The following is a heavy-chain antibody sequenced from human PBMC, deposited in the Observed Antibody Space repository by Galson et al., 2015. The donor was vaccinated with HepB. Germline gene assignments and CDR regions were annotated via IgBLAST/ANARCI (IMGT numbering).Heavy chain of an antibody. Sequence: SLRLSCAASGFTFSTHWVSWVRQSPGKGLGWVANIDQDGNEKYYVDSVKGRFTISRDNSKNTLYLQMSSLRAEDTAVYYCAKDAFQLLYGAFAIWGQGTVVTVSS. CDR2: IDQDGNEK. D-gene: IGHD2-2*02. CDR1: GFTFSTHW. V-gene: IGHV3-7*01. CDR3: AKDAFQLLYGAFAI. J-gene: IGHJ3*02.